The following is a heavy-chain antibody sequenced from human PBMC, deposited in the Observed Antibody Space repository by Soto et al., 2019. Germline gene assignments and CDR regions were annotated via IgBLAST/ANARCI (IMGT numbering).Heavy chain of an antibody. D-gene: IGHD3-3*01. CDR2: ISYDGSNK. Sequence: GGSLRLSCAASGFTFSSYGMHWVRQAPGKGLEWVAVISYDGSNKYYADSVKGRFTISRDNSKNTLYLQMNSLRAEDTAVYYCAKATIFDNYYGMDVWGQGTTVTVSS. V-gene: IGHV3-30*18. J-gene: IGHJ6*02. CDR1: GFTFSSYG. CDR3: AKATIFDNYYGMDV.